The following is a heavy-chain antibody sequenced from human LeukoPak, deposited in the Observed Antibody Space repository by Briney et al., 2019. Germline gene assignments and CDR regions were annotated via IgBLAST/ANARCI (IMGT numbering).Heavy chain of an antibody. V-gene: IGHV4-31*03. CDR3: ARDSSGYDSSGPPGYYGMDV. CDR1: GGSISSGGYY. J-gene: IGHJ6*02. D-gene: IGHD3-22*01. CDR2: IYYSGST. Sequence: PSQTLSLTCTVPGGSISSGGYYWSWIRQHPGKGLEWIGYIYYSGSTYYNPSLKSRVTISVDTSKNQFSLKLSSVTAADTAVYYCARDSSGYDSSGPPGYYGMDVWGQGTTVTVSS.